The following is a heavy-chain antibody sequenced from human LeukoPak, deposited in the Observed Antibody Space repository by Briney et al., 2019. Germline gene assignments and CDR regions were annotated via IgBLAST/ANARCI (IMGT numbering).Heavy chain of an antibody. D-gene: IGHD3-10*01. Sequence: PSETLSLTCTVSGGSINNYYWNWIRQPPGKGLEWIGYITGSIYFSGSTKYDPSLESRVTMSVDTSKNQFSLTLSSVTAADTAVYYCTRDSRDYGSGSYWDVWGQGTTVTVSS. CDR2: ITGSIYFSGST. CDR3: TRDSRDYGSGSYWDV. V-gene: IGHV4-59*01. CDR1: GGSINNYY. J-gene: IGHJ6*02.